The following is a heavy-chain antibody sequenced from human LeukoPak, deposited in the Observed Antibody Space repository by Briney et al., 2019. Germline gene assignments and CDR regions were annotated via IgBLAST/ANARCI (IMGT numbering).Heavy chain of an antibody. V-gene: IGHV3-30*04. Sequence: PGGSLRLSCAASGFTFSSYAMHWVRQAPGKGLEWVAVISYDGSNKYYADSVKGRFTISRDNSKNTLYLQMNSLRAEDTAVYYCARVPYSSSWYLFYYYMDVWGKGTTVTVSS. D-gene: IGHD6-13*01. CDR2: ISYDGSNK. J-gene: IGHJ6*03. CDR3: ARVPYSSSWYLFYYYMDV. CDR1: GFTFSSYA.